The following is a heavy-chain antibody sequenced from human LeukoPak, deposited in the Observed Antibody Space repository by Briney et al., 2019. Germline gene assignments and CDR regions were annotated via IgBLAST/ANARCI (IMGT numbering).Heavy chain of an antibody. CDR3: ARKELRTFDY. CDR2: IYYSGST. CDR1: GGSISSSSYY. J-gene: IGHJ4*02. D-gene: IGHD3-10*01. V-gene: IGHV4-39*07. Sequence: SETLSLTCTVSGGSISSSSYYWGWIRQPPGKGLEWIGSIYYSGSTYYNPSLKSRVTISVDTSKNQFSLKLSSVTAADTAVYYCARKELRTFDYWGQGTLVTVSS.